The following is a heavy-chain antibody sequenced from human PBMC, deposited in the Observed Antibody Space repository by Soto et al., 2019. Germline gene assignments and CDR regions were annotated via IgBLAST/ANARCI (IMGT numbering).Heavy chain of an antibody. CDR1: GGSISSYY. CDR2: IYYSGST. J-gene: IGHJ6*03. CDR3: ARGNSGSIPRDYYYMDV. D-gene: IGHD1-26*01. V-gene: IGHV4-59*01. Sequence: SETLSLTCTVSGGSISSYYWSWIRQPPGKGLEWIGYIYYSGSTNYNPSLKSRVTISVDTSKNQFSLKLSSVTAADTAVYYCARGNSGSIPRDYYYMDVWGKGTTVTVSS.